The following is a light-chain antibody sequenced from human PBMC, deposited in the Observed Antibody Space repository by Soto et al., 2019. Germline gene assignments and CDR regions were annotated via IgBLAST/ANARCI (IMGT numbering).Light chain of an antibody. CDR2: DAS. CDR3: QQYNSYSPT. V-gene: IGKV1-5*01. CDR1: QSISSW. J-gene: IGKJ2*01. Sequence: DIQMTQSPSTLSASVGDRVTITCRASQSISSWLAWYQQKPGKAPKLLIYDASSLESGVPSRVSGSGSGTEFPLTISSLQPDDFSTYYCQQYNSYSPTFGQGTKLEIK.